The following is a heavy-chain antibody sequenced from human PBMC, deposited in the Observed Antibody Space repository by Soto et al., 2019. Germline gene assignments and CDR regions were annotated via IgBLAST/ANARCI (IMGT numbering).Heavy chain of an antibody. V-gene: IGHV3-33*01. D-gene: IGHD2-21*01. Sequence: GGSLRLSCAASGFTFSNYSMHWVRQAPGKGLEWVAVIWYDGNNKYYADSVKGRFTISRDNSNNTLYVQMTSLRAEDTAVYYCARGLHSLFDYWGQGTLVTAPQ. CDR2: IWYDGNNK. CDR3: ARGLHSLFDY. J-gene: IGHJ4*02. CDR1: GFTFSNYS.